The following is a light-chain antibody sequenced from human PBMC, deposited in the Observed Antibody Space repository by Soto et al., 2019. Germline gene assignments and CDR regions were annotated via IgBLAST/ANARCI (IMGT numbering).Light chain of an antibody. CDR2: EVS. Sequence: QSALTQPASVSGSPGQSITISCTGTSSVVGGYNYVSWYQQHPGKAPKLMIYEVSNRPSGVSNRFSGSKSGNTASLTISGLQAEDEADYYCSSYTSSSTDVFGTGTKLTVL. CDR3: SSYTSSSTDV. J-gene: IGLJ1*01. V-gene: IGLV2-14*01. CDR1: SSVVGGYNY.